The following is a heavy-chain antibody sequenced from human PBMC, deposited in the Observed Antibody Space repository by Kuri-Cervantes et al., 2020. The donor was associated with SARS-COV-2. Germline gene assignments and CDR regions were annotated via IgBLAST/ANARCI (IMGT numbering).Heavy chain of an antibody. J-gene: IGHJ6*03. CDR2: INPNSGGT. Sequence: ASVKVSCKASGYTFTGYYMHWVRQAPGQGLEWMGWINPNSGGTNYAQKLQGRVTMTTDTSTNTAYMELRSLRSDDTAVYYCARDIPGGFDWLLRSDYYYYYMDVWGKGTTVTVSS. CDR3: ARDIPGGFDWLLRSDYYYYYMDV. CDR1: GYTFTGYY. V-gene: IGHV1-2*02. D-gene: IGHD3-9*01.